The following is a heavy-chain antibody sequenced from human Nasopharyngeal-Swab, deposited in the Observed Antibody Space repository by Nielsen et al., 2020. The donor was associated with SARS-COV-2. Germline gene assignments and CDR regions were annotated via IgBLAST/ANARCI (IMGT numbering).Heavy chain of an antibody. CDR2: IYYSGST. J-gene: IGHJ2*01. Sequence: SCTVSGGSISSGGYYWSWIRQHPGKGLEWIGYIYYSGSTYYNPSLKSRVTISVDTSKSQFSLKLSSVTAADTAVYYCARRMSPAGTELRVWWYFDLWGRGTLVTVSS. D-gene: IGHD6-13*01. CDR3: ARRMSPAGTELRVWWYFDL. CDR1: GGSISSGGYY. V-gene: IGHV4-31*02.